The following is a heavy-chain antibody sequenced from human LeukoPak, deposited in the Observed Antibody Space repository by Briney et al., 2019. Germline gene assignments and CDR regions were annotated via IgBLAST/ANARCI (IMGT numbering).Heavy chain of an antibody. CDR2: ISYDGSNK. D-gene: IGHD2-15*01. CDR3: ARQFGRCGSSWHDSAFDT. Sequence: PGGSLRLSGAASGFTFSSYAMHWVRQAPGKGLEWVAGISYDGSNKYYADSVEGRFTISRDNSKNTLYLQMNSLRAEDTAVYYCARQFGRCGSSWHDSAFDTWGQGTMVTVSS. J-gene: IGHJ3*02. CDR1: GFTFSSYA. V-gene: IGHV3-30*04.